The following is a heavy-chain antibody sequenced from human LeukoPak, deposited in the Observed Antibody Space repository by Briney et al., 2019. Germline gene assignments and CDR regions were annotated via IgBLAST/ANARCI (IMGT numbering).Heavy chain of an antibody. CDR3: ASLGRIAVAGTAATS. D-gene: IGHD6-19*01. J-gene: IGHJ4*02. Sequence: SETLSLTCAVYGGSFSGYYWSWIRQPPGKGLEWIGEINHSGSTNYNPSLKSRVTISVDTSKNQFSLKLSSVTAADTAVYYCASLGRIAVAGTAATSWGRGTLVTVSS. CDR1: GGSFSGYY. V-gene: IGHV4-34*01. CDR2: INHSGST.